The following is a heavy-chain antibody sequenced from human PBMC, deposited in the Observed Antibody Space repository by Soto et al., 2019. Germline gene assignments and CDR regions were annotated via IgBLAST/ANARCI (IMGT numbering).Heavy chain of an antibody. CDR2: ISNDGSKR. Sequence: LRLSCVASGFSFSVFGMHWVRHFPGKGLEWVAVISNDGSKRYYIESVEGRFTISRDDSKNTPYLQMDSLRVDDTAVYYCAKDKVPYFDYWSRQRWFDPWGQGTPVTVSS. CDR3: AKDKVPYFDYWSRQRWFDP. V-gene: IGHV3-30*18. D-gene: IGHD3-3*01. J-gene: IGHJ5*02. CDR1: GFSFSVFG.